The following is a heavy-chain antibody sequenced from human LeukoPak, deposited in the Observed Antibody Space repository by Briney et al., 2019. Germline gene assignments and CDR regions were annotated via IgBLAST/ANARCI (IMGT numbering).Heavy chain of an antibody. Sequence: SETLSLTCAVYGGSFSGYYWSWIRQPPGKGLEWIGEINHSGSTNYNPSLKSRVTISVDTPKNQFSLKLSSVTAADTAVYYCARRSGSYYHYWGQGTLVTVSS. CDR2: INHSGST. CDR3: ARRSGSYYHY. J-gene: IGHJ4*02. D-gene: IGHD1-26*01. CDR1: GGSFSGYY. V-gene: IGHV4-34*01.